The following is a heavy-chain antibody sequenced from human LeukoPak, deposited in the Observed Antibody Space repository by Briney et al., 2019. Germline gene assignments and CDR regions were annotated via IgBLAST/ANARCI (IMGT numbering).Heavy chain of an antibody. Sequence: PGGSLRLSCAASGFTFSSYSMNWVRQAPGKGLEWVSYISSSSSTIYYADSVKGRFTISRDNAKNSLYLQMNSLRAEDTAVYYCARVGTTVTTGDQNAFDIWGQGTMVTVSS. CDR3: ARVGTTVTTGDQNAFDI. J-gene: IGHJ3*02. D-gene: IGHD4-17*01. V-gene: IGHV3-48*04. CDR2: ISSSSSTI. CDR1: GFTFSSYS.